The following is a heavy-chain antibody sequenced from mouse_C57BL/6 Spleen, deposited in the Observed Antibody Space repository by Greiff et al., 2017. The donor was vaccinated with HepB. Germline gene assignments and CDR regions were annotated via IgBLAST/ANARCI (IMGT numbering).Heavy chain of an antibody. V-gene: IGHV6-3*01. CDR3: TLITTGPFDY. Sequence: EVKLQESGGGLVQPGGSMKLSCVASGFTFSNYWMNWVRQSPEKGLEWVAQIRLKSDNYATHYAESVKGRFTISRDDSKSSVYLQMNNLREDTGIYYCTLITTGPFDYWGQGTTLTVSS. D-gene: IGHD1-1*01. J-gene: IGHJ2*01. CDR1: GFTFSNYW. CDR2: IRLKSDNYAT.